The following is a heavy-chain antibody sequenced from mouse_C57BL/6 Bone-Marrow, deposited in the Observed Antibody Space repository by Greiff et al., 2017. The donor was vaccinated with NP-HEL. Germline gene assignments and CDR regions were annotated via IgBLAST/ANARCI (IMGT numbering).Heavy chain of an antibody. CDR3: ARELRQQDYFDY. Sequence: EVQLQESGPGLVKPSQSLSLTCSVTGYSITSGYYWHWIRQFPGNKLEWMGYISYDGSNNYNPSLKNRISITRDTSKNHFFLKLNSVTNEDTATYYCARELRQQDYFDYWGQGTTLTVSS. V-gene: IGHV3-6*01. D-gene: IGHD2-4*01. CDR2: ISYDGSN. CDR1: GYSITSGYY. J-gene: IGHJ2*01.